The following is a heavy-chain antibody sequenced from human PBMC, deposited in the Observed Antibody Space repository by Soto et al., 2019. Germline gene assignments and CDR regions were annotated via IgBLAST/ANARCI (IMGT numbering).Heavy chain of an antibody. CDR2: ISYDGSNK. CDR1: GFTFSSYA. V-gene: IGHV3-30-3*01. Sequence: GGSLSLSCAASGFTFSSYAMHWARQAPGKGLEWVAVISYDGSNKYYADSVKGRFTISRDNSKNTLYLQMNSLRAEDTAVYYCARDSGGGYDLGLSWFDPWGQGTLVTVSS. CDR3: ARDSGGGYDLGLSWFDP. D-gene: IGHD5-12*01. J-gene: IGHJ5*02.